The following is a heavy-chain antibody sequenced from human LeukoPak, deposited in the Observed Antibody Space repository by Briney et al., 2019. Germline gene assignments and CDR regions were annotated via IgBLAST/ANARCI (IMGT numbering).Heavy chain of an antibody. D-gene: IGHD2-2*01. CDR1: GYTFTSYG. J-gene: IGHJ2*01. CDR2: ISAYNGNT. V-gene: IGHV1-18*01. CDR3: ARAHPPVPAASVLLDEYFDI. Sequence: GVSVKVSCKASGYTFTSYGISWVRQAPGQGLEWMGWISAYNGNTNYAQKLQGRVTMTTDTSTSTAYMELRSLRSDDTAVYYCARAHPPVPAASVLLDEYFDIWGRGTLVTVSS.